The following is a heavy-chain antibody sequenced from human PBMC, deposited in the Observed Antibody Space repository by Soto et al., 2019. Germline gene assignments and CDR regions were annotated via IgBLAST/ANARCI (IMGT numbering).Heavy chain of an antibody. CDR3: AKEGGGYSGYDSTFDY. D-gene: IGHD5-12*01. Sequence: EVQLLESGGGLVQPGGSLRLSCAASGFTFSSYAMSWVRQAPGKGLEWVSAISGSGGSTYYADSVKGRFTISRDNSKNTQYLQMNSLRAEDTAVYYCAKEGGGYSGYDSTFDYWGQGTLVTVSS. CDR2: ISGSGGST. V-gene: IGHV3-23*01. J-gene: IGHJ4*02. CDR1: GFTFSSYA.